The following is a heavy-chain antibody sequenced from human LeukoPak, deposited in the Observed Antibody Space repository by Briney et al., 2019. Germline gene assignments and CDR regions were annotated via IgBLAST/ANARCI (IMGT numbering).Heavy chain of an antibody. Sequence: RGSLILSCAASGFTFSSYAMSWVRQAPGKGLEWVSAISGSGGSTYYADSVKGRFTISRDNSKNTLYLQMNSLRAEDTAVYYCAKVIVGATYYFDYWGQGTLVTVSS. V-gene: IGHV3-23*01. CDR3: AKVIVGATYYFDY. J-gene: IGHJ4*02. D-gene: IGHD1-26*01. CDR1: GFTFSSYA. CDR2: ISGSGGST.